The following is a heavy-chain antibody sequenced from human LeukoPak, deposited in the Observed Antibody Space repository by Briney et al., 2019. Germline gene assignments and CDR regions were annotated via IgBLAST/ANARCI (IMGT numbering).Heavy chain of an antibody. D-gene: IGHD4-23*01. CDR1: GFSLSPYA. J-gene: IGHJ2*01. CDR2: ISASGSGT. Sequence: GGSLRLSCTASGFSLSPYAMTWVRQAPGKGLESVSAISASGSGTDYADSVKGRFTISRDDSKNMLYLEMNSLRAEDAALYYCAKDKLHTRYFDLWGRGTLVTVSS. CDR3: AKDKLHTRYFDL. V-gene: IGHV3-23*01.